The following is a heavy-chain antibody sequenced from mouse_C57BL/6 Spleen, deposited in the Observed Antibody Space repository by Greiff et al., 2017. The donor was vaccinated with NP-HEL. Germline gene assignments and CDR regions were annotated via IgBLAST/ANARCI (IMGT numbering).Heavy chain of an antibody. D-gene: IGHD2-5*01. V-gene: IGHV1-63*01. CDR1: GYTFTNYW. CDR3: AREGDYSNWYFDV. CDR2: IYPGGGYT. Sequence: QVQLQQSGAELVRPGTSVKMSCKASGYTFTNYWIGWAKQRPGHGLEWIGDIYPGGGYTNYNEKVKGKATLTADKSSSTAYMQFSSLTSEDSAIYYCAREGDYSNWYFDVWGTGTTVTVSS. J-gene: IGHJ1*03.